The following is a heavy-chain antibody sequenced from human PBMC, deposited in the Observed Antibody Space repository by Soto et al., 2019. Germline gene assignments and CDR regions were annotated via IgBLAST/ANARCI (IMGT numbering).Heavy chain of an antibody. CDR3: ARAGGGYYYGSGSYYRSYYYYYMDV. CDR2: INHSGST. D-gene: IGHD3-10*01. J-gene: IGHJ6*03. Sequence: SETLSLTCAVYGGSFSGYYWSWIRQPPGKGLEWIGEINHSGSTNYNPSLKSRVTISVDTSKNQFSLKLSSVTAADTAVYYCARAGGGYYYGSGSYYRSYYYYYMDVWGKGTTVTVSS. V-gene: IGHV4-34*01. CDR1: GGSFSGYY.